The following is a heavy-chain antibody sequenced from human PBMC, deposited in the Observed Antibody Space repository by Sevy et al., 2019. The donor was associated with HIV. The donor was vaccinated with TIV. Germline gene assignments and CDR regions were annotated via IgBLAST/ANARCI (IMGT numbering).Heavy chain of an antibody. CDR1: GFSFSIYW. V-gene: IGHV3-7*01. CDR2: MKQDGSEE. Sequence: GGYLRLSCAASGFSFSIYWMSWVRQAPGKGLEWVATMKQDGSEEDYVDSVKGRFTISRDNAKNSLFLQMNSLSAEDTADSYCVREGLGGYSYSLDYWGHGTLVTVSS. J-gene: IGHJ4*01. D-gene: IGHD5-18*01. CDR3: VREGLGGYSYSLDY.